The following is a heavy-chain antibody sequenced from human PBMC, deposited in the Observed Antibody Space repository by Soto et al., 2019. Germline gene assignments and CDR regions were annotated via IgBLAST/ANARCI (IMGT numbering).Heavy chain of an antibody. V-gene: IGHV4-34*01. CDR3: ARVGAARGVYYYYYGMDV. CDR1: GGSFSGYY. CDR2: INHSGST. Sequence: QVQLQQWGAGLLKPSETLSLTCAVYGGSFSGYYWSWIRQPPGKGLEWIGEINHSGSTNYNPSLKSRVTISVDTSKNQFSLKLSSVTAADTAVYYCARVGAARGVYYYYYGMDVWGQGTTVTVSS. D-gene: IGHD6-6*01. J-gene: IGHJ6*02.